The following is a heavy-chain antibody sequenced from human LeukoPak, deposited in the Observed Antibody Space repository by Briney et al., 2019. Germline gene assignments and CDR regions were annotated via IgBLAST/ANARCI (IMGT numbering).Heavy chain of an antibody. V-gene: IGHV1-18*01. CDR2: ISAYNGNT. J-gene: IGHJ5*02. Sequence: ASVKVSCKASGYTFTSHGISWVRQAPGQGLEWMGWISAYNGNTNYAQKLQGRVTMTTDTSTSTAYMELRSLRSDDTAVYYCARDQSFANTAMGLYNWFDPWGQGTLVTVSS. CDR1: GYTFTSHG. CDR3: ARDQSFANTAMGLYNWFDP. D-gene: IGHD5-18*01.